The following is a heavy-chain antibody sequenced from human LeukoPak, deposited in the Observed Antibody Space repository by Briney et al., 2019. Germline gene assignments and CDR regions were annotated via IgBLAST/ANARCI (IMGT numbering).Heavy chain of an antibody. V-gene: IGHV3-7*01. CDR1: GFTFSSHW. CDR3: GVGRYNYGYDY. Sequence: PGGSLRLSCAASGFTFSSHWMICVRQAPGKGLEWVANIKPDGGEKYYVDSVRGRFTISRDNAKNSLYLQMNSLRAEDTAVYYCGVGRYNYGYDYWGQGTLVTVSS. J-gene: IGHJ4*02. CDR2: IKPDGGEK. D-gene: IGHD5-18*01.